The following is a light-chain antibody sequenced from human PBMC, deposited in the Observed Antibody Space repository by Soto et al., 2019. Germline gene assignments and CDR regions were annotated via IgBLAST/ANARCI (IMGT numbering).Light chain of an antibody. V-gene: IGKV1-39*01. CDR3: QQNYSATWT. CDR2: TAS. CDR1: QGISTY. Sequence: DIQMTQSPSSLSASVGDRLTITCRASQGISTYLNWYQQKPGKVPKLLIYTASTLQSGVPSRFSGSGSETDFTLTISSLQPEDFATYSCQQNYSATWTFGQGTKVDIK. J-gene: IGKJ1*01.